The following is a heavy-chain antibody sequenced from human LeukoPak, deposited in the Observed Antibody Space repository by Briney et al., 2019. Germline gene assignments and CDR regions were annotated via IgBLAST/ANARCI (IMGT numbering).Heavy chain of an antibody. Sequence: SVKVSCKASGGTFSSYAISWVRQAPGQGLEWMGRIIPILGIANYAQKFQGRVTITADKSTSTAYMELSSLRSEDTAVYYCARVDGGYYDSSGYYYWGQGTLVTVSS. D-gene: IGHD3-22*01. CDR1: GGTFSSYA. CDR2: IIPILGIA. J-gene: IGHJ4*02. V-gene: IGHV1-69*04. CDR3: ARVDGGYYDSSGYYY.